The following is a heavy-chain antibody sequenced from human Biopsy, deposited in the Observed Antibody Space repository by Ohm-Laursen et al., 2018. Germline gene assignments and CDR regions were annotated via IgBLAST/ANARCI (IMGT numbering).Heavy chain of an antibody. CDR2: VYYSGTT. V-gene: IGHV4-59*01. CDR3: TRDRGYYSDRTVPGYFDL. D-gene: IGHD3-22*01. J-gene: IGHJ2*01. Sequence: SDTLSLTCIVSGGSISSDWWSWIRQTPGKGLEWIGYVYYSGTTTYNPSLRSRVTISVDTSMNQISLRLQSVTAADTAIYYCTRDRGYYSDRTVPGYFDLWGRGTLVTVSS. CDR1: GGSISSDW.